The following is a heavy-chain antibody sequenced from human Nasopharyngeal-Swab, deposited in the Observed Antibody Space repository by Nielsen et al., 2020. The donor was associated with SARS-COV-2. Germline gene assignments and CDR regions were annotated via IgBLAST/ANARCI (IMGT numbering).Heavy chain of an antibody. CDR1: GGSISSGGYS. D-gene: IGHD1-26*01. CDR2: IYHSGST. V-gene: IGHV4-30-2*01. Sequence: SETLSLTCAVSGGSISSGGYSWSWIRQPPGKGLEWIGYIYHSGSTYYNPSLKSRVTISVDTSKNQFSLKLNSVTATDTAVYYCARGYGSFPYYFDHWGQGTLVTVSS. J-gene: IGHJ4*02. CDR3: ARGYGSFPYYFDH.